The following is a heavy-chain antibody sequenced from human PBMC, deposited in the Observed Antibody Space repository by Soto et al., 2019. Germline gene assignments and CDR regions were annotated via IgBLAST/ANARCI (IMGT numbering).Heavy chain of an antibody. J-gene: IGHJ5*02. Sequence: ASVKVSCKASGFTFTGYYMHWVRQAPGQGLEWMGWINPNSGGTNYAQKFQGRVTMTRGTSISTAYMELSRLRSDDTAVYYCAKASIAVAGVIVSWFDPWGQGTLVTVSS. CDR1: GFTFTGYY. V-gene: IGHV1-2*02. CDR2: INPNSGGT. D-gene: IGHD6-19*01. CDR3: AKASIAVAGVIVSWFDP.